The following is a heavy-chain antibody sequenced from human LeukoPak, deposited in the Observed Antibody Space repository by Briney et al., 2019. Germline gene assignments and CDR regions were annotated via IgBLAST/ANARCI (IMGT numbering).Heavy chain of an antibody. J-gene: IGHJ4*02. D-gene: IGHD3-3*01. Sequence: SSETLSLTCAVYDDCISSYYWSWIRQPPGKRLEWIGYIYYIGSTNYNPSLKSRVAISVDKSKNQFSLKLNSMTAADTAVYYCERARHRVDIDYWGQGTLATVSS. CDR1: DDCISSYY. CDR2: IYYIGST. CDR3: ERARHRVDIDY. V-gene: IGHV4-59*01.